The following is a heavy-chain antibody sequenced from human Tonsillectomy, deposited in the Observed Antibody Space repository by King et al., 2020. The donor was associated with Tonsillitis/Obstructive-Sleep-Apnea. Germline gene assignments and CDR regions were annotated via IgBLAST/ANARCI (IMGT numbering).Heavy chain of an antibody. J-gene: IGHJ4*02. Sequence: VQLQESGPGLVKPSETLSLTCTVSGGPISSYYWSWIRQPPGKGLAWIGYIYYSGSTNYNPSPKSRVTIPVDTSKNQFSLKLSSVTAADTAVYYCARRIHDDILTGYYVYYFDYWGRGTLVSVSS. V-gene: IGHV4-59*08. CDR1: GGPISSYY. CDR2: IYYSGST. CDR3: ARRIHDDILTGYYVYYFDY. D-gene: IGHD3-9*01.